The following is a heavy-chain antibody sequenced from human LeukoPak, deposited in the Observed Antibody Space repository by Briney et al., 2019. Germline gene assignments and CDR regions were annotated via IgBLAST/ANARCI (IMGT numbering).Heavy chain of an antibody. CDR1: GFTFSTYA. V-gene: IGHV3-23*01. D-gene: IGHD2-2*01. CDR2: ISGSGGST. CDR3: AKRPAECSSIGCPLINYYYYGMDV. Sequence: GGSLRLSCAASGFTFSTYAMSWVRQAPGKGLEWVSAISGSGGSTYYADSVKGRFTISRDNSKNTLYLQMNSLRAEDTAVYYCAKRPAECSSIGCPLINYYYYGMDVWGQGTTVTVSS. J-gene: IGHJ6*02.